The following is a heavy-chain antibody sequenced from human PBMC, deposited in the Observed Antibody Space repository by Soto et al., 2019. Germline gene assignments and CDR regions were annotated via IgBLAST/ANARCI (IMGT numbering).Heavy chain of an antibody. D-gene: IGHD5-12*01. V-gene: IGHV1-69*01. CDR2: IIPIFGTA. CDR1: GGTFSSYA. CDR3: ASRVLYSGYVQPGLDY. Sequence: QVQLVQSGAEVKKPGSSVKVSCKASGGTFSSYAISWVRQAPGQGLEWMGGIIPIFGTANYAQKFQGRVTITADECTSTAYMELSSLRSEDTAVYYCASRVLYSGYVQPGLDYWGQGTLVTVSS. J-gene: IGHJ4*02.